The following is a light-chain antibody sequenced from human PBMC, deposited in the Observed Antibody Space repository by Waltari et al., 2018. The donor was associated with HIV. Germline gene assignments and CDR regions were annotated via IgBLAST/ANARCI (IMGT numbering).Light chain of an antibody. CDR1: QDMNNY. Sequence: DIKMTQSPSSLSASVGGRVTITCRASQDMNNYVNWYQRKPGKAPKLLIYDASNLETGVPSRFTGSGSGTDFTFTISSLQPEDIATYYCQHYDNLLWTFGQGTKMEIK. J-gene: IGKJ1*01. CDR2: DAS. V-gene: IGKV1-33*01. CDR3: QHYDNLLWT.